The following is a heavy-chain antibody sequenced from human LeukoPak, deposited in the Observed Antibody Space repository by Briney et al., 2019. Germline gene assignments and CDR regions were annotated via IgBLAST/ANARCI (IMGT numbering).Heavy chain of an antibody. CDR3: AKNLGLTLWFGELGRSWFDP. Sequence: GGSLRLSCAASGFTFSSYGMSWVRQAPGKGLEWVSAISGSGGSTYYADSVKGRFTISRDNSKNTLYLQMNSLRAEDTAVYYCAKNLGLTLWFGELGRSWFDPWGQGTLVTVSS. V-gene: IGHV3-23*01. CDR1: GFTFSSYG. D-gene: IGHD3-10*01. J-gene: IGHJ5*02. CDR2: ISGSGGST.